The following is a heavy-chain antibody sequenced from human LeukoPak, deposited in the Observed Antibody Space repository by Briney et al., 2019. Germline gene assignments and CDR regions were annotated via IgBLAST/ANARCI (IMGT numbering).Heavy chain of an antibody. CDR2: TSSGSSWI. Sequence: PGGSLRLSCAASGFTFSSYAMSWVRQTPGKGLEWVASTSSGSSWIYYADSVRGRFTISRDNAKNLLYLQMSSLRVEDTAIYYCARDAGGRTQREGWFDPWGQGTLVTVSS. J-gene: IGHJ5*02. CDR1: GFTFSSYA. CDR3: ARDAGGRTQREGWFDP. D-gene: IGHD1-1*01. V-gene: IGHV3-21*06.